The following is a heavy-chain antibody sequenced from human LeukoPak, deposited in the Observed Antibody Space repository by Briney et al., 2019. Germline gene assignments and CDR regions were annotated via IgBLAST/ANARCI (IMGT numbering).Heavy chain of an antibody. J-gene: IGHJ6*03. Sequence: GGSLRLSCAASGFTFSSYAMHWVRQAPGKGLEWVAVISYDGSNKYYADSVKGRFTISRDNSKNTLYLQMNSLRAEDTAVYYCASAAGGGDYYYYYYMDVWGKGTTVTVSS. D-gene: IGHD3-16*01. V-gene: IGHV3-30*04. CDR1: GFTFSSYA. CDR3: ASAAGGGDYYYYYYMDV. CDR2: ISYDGSNK.